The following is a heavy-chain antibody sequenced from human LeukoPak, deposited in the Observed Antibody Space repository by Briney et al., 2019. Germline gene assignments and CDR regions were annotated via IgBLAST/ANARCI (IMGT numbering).Heavy chain of an antibody. CDR1: GYTFTGYY. CDR3: ARDSRVTNGDY. Sequence: ASVKVSCKASGYTFTGYYMHWVRQPPGQGLEWVGLVNPNNGDTKYAQKFRGRVTMTRDTSVSTAYMELSRLRSDDTAVYYCARDSRVTNGDYWGQGTLVTVSS. D-gene: IGHD3-10*01. V-gene: IGHV1-2*02. J-gene: IGHJ4*02. CDR2: VNPNNGDT.